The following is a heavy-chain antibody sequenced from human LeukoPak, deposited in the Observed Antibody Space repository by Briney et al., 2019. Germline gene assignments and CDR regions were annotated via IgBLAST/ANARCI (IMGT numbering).Heavy chain of an antibody. CDR3: ARHRGYYDSSGPKYPNHDAFDI. J-gene: IGHJ3*02. V-gene: IGHV3-23*01. CDR2: ISASGDAT. Sequence: GGSLRLSCAASGFTFRIYAMSWVRQAPGKGLERVSAISASGDATYYAESVKGRFTISRDNSKNTLYLQADSLSAEDTAVYYCARHRGYYDSSGPKYPNHDAFDIWGQGTMVTVSS. D-gene: IGHD3-22*01. CDR1: GFTFRIYA.